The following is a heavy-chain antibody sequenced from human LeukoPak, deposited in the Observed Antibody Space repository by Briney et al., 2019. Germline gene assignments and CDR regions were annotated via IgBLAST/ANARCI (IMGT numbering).Heavy chain of an antibody. CDR2: IYYSGST. V-gene: IGHV4-59*08. CDR3: AGDSSGYYYNWFDP. D-gene: IGHD3-22*01. CDR1: GGSISSYY. Sequence: SETLSLTCTVSGGSISSYYWSWIRQPPGKGLEWIGYIYYSGSTNYNPSLKSRVTISVDTSKNQFSLKLSSVTADTAVYYCAGDSSGYYYNWFDPWGQGTLVTVSS. J-gene: IGHJ5*02.